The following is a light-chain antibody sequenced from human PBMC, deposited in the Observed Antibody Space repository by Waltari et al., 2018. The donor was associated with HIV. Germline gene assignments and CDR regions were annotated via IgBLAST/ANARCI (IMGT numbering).Light chain of an antibody. CDR2: AAS. J-gene: IGKJ3*01. CDR1: QNINNF. CDR3: RQSYGPPLT. Sequence: DIQMTQSPSSLSASVGDRVTITCRASQNINNFLNWYQQKAGKAPKLLIYAASNLESGVPSRFSGSGSGTDFTLTIRGLQPEDFATYYCRQSYGPPLTFGPGTKVDIK. V-gene: IGKV1-39*01.